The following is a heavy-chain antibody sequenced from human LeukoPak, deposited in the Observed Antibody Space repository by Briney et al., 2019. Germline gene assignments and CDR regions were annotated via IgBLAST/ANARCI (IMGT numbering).Heavy chain of an antibody. CDR3: ATLGGVDY. CDR2: ISSSSTYI. D-gene: IGHD3-16*01. J-gene: IGHJ4*02. V-gene: IGHV3-21*01. Sequence: GGSLRLSCAASGFTFISYTMNWVRQAPGKGLEWVSSISSSSTYIYYVDSLKGRFTISRDNAENSLYLQMNSLRAEDTAVYYCATLGGVDYWGQGTLVTVSS. CDR1: GFTFISYT.